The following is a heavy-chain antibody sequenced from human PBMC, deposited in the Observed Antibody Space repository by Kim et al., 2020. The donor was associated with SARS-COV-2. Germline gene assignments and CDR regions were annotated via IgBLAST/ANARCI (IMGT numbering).Heavy chain of an antibody. CDR3: ARGRFLQGNYVRWWFDP. Sequence: SETLSLTCAVYGGSFSGYYWSWIRQPPGKGLEWIGEINHSGSTNYNPSLKSRVTISVDTSKNQFSLKLSSVTAADTAVYYCARGRFLQGNYVRWWFDPWGQGTLVTVSS. CDR2: INHSGST. J-gene: IGHJ5*02. CDR1: GGSFSGYY. V-gene: IGHV4-34*01. D-gene: IGHD4-4*01.